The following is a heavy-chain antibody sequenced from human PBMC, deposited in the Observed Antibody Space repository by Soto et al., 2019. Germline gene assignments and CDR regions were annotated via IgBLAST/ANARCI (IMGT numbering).Heavy chain of an antibody. CDR2: IWYDGSNK. Sequence: QVQLVESGGGVVQPGRSLRLSCVASGFTFSSYGMHWVRQAPGKGLEWVAVIWYDGSNKYYADSVKGRFTISRDNSKNTLYLQMNSLRAEDTAVYYCAREGKTTVTTGYGYWGQGTLVTVSS. D-gene: IGHD4-17*01. CDR1: GFTFSSYG. V-gene: IGHV3-33*01. CDR3: AREGKTTVTTGYGY. J-gene: IGHJ4*02.